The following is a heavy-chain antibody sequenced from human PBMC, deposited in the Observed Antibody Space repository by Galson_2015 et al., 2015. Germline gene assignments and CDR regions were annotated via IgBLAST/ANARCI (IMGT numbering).Heavy chain of an antibody. CDR1: GFTFSIYA. Sequence: SLRLSCAASGFTFSIYAMSWVRQAPGKGLEWVSSISGSGGTTFYADSVKGRFIISRDNSKSTLYLQMNRLRTEDTAIYYCAKHLERFSERLQNFDCWGQGTLVTVSS. CDR3: AKHLERFSERLQNFDC. J-gene: IGHJ4*02. V-gene: IGHV3-23*01. D-gene: IGHD5-24*01. CDR2: ISGSGGTT.